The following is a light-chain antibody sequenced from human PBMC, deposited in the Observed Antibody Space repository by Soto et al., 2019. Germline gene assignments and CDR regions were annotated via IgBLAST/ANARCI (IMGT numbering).Light chain of an antibody. J-gene: IGLJ1*01. V-gene: IGLV2-14*01. CDR2: EVS. CDR1: SSDVGGYNY. Sequence: QSALTQPASVSGSLGQPITISCTGTSSDVGGYNYVSWYQQHPGKVPKLMIYEVSNRPSGVSNRFSGSKSGNTASLTISGLQAEDEADYYCSSYTSSTTLYVFGTGTKVTVL. CDR3: SSYTSSTTLYV.